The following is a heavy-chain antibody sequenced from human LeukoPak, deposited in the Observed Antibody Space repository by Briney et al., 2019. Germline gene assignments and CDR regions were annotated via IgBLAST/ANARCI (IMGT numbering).Heavy chain of an antibody. J-gene: IGHJ5*02. CDR2: ISYDGSNK. V-gene: IGHV3-30-3*01. CDR1: GFTFSSYA. Sequence: PGGSLRLSCAASGFTFSSYAMHWVRQAPGKGLEWVAVISYDGSNKYYADSVKGRFTISRDNSKNTLYLQMNSLRAEDTAVYYCARDRRIVVVPAAITNWFDPWGQGTLVTVSS. D-gene: IGHD2-2*02. CDR3: ARDRRIVVVPAAITNWFDP.